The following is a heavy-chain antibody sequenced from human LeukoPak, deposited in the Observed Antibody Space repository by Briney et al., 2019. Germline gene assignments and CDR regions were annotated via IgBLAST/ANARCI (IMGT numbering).Heavy chain of an antibody. CDR2: TNPSGGST. V-gene: IGHV1-46*01. CDR1: GYTFTSYY. D-gene: IGHD3-3*01. J-gene: IGHJ3*02. CDR3: ARDGGPLRFLEWQRADAFDI. Sequence: GASVKVSCKASGYTFTSYYMHWVRQAPGQGLEWMGITNPSGGSTSYAQKFQGRVTMTRDTSTSTVYMELSSLRSEDTAVYYCARDGGPLRFLEWQRADAFDIWGQGTMVTVSS.